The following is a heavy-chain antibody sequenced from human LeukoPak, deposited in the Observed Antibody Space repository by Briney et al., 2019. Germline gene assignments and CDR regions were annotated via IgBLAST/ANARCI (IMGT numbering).Heavy chain of an antibody. Sequence: GGSLRLSCAASGFTFSRYSMNWVRQAPGKGLEWVSSISSSSSYRYYADSVKGRFTISRDNAKNSLYLQMNSLRVEDTAVYYCMSYAGRSDDYWGQGTLVTVSS. CDR1: GFTFSRYS. V-gene: IGHV3-21*01. CDR2: ISSSSSYR. D-gene: IGHD3-16*01. CDR3: MSYAGRSDDY. J-gene: IGHJ4*02.